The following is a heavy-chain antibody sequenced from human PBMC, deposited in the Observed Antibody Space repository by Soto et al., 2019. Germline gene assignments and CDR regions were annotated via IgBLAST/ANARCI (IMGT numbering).Heavy chain of an antibody. J-gene: IGHJ4*02. CDR3: AKEGLHCSSTSCHRSRKVTGIAAAGPDY. V-gene: IGHV3-30*18. Sequence: GGSLRLSCAASGFTFSSYGMHWVRQAPGKGLEWVAVISYDGSNKYYADSVKGRFTISRDNSKNTLYLQMNSLRAEDTAVYYCAKEGLHCSSTSCHRSRKVTGIAAAGPDYWGQGTLVTVSS. CDR1: GFTFSSYG. CDR2: ISYDGSNK. D-gene: IGHD2-2*01.